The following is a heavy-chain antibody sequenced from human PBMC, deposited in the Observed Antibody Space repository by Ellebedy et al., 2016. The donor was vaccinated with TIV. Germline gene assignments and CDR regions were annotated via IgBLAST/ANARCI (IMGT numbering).Heavy chain of an antibody. Sequence: ASVKVSCKASGYTFTSYYMHWVRQAPGQGLEWMGLINPSGGSTSYAQKFQGRVTITADKSTSTAYMELSSLRSEDTAVYYCAAAAIRPARLYYYYGMDVWGQGTTVTVSS. J-gene: IGHJ6*02. CDR2: INPSGGST. D-gene: IGHD2-2*01. V-gene: IGHV1-46*01. CDR1: GYTFTSYY. CDR3: AAAAIRPARLYYYYGMDV.